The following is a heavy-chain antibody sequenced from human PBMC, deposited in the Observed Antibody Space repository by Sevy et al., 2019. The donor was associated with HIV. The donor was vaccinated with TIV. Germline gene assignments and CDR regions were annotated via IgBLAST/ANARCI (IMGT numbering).Heavy chain of an antibody. CDR2: VSFDDTIK. J-gene: IGHJ6*03. V-gene: IGHV3-30*03. CDR1: GFTFSSFA. CDR3: ARDGDSVLYFEDSSRLFYMDV. D-gene: IGHD2-15*01. Sequence: GGSLRLSCAASGFTFSSFAMHWVRQAPGKGLEWVTVVSFDDTIKHYADSVKGRFTISRDSSTSVVYLQMNSLRPEDTAVYYCARDGDSVLYFEDSSRLFYMDVWGKGTTVTVSS.